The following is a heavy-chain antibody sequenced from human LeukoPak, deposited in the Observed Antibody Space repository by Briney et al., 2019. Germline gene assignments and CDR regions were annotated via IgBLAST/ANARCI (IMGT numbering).Heavy chain of an antibody. CDR1: GITLSNYG. CDR3: AKRGVVIRVILVGFHKEAYYFDS. D-gene: IGHD3-22*01. V-gene: IGHV3-23*01. CDR2: ISDTGGRT. Sequence: GGSLRLSCAVSGITLSNYGMTWVRQAPGKGLEWVAGISDTGGRTSYADSVKGRFTISRDNPKNTLYLQMNSLRAEDTAVYFCAKRGVVIRVILVGFHKEAYYFDSWGQGALVTVSS. J-gene: IGHJ4*02.